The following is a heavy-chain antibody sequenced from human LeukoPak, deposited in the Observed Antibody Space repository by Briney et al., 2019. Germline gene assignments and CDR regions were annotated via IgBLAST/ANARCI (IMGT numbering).Heavy chain of an antibody. Sequence: GGSLRLSCAASGFIFTNYFMSWVRQAPGKGLEWVSSIKHDGSEKYYVDSVRGRFTISRDNTMNSLYLQMSSLRAEDTAVYYCATDRGWRTSGYYLYYFEYWGQGTLVTYSS. J-gene: IGHJ4*02. D-gene: IGHD3-3*01. V-gene: IGHV3-7*01. CDR2: IKHDGSEK. CDR1: GFIFTNYF. CDR3: ATDRGWRTSGYYLYYFEY.